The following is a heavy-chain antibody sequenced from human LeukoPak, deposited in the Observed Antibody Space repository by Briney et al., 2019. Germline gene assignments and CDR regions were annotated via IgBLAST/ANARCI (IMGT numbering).Heavy chain of an antibody. CDR3: ARGLWSGWYR. D-gene: IGHD6-19*01. Sequence: GGSLRLSCAASGFTFSNYWMSWVRQAPGKGLEWVANIKQDGSEKYYVDSVKGRFTIPRDNAKNSLYLQMNSLRVEDTAVYYCARGLWSGWYRWGQGTLVTVSS. CDR1: GFTFSNYW. V-gene: IGHV3-7*01. J-gene: IGHJ5*02. CDR2: IKQDGSEK.